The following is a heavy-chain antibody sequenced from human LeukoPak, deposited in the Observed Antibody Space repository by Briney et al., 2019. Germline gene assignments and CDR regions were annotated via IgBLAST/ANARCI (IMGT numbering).Heavy chain of an antibody. J-gene: IGHJ4*02. CDR2: TSTSGGST. Sequence: PGGSVSPSCAASAFTFSSYAMSWVRQAPGKGLEWVSGTSTSGGSTYYADSVKGRFTISRDNSKNTLSLQMTSLRAEDTAVYYCAIARGGYWGQGSLGRVSS. CDR3: AIARGGY. CDR1: AFTFSSYA. V-gene: IGHV3-23*01. D-gene: IGHD2-15*01.